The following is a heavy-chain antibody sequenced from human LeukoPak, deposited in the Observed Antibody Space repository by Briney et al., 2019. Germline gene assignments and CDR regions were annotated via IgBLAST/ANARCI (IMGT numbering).Heavy chain of an antibody. D-gene: IGHD3-22*01. CDR1: GGSISSYY. CDR3: ARERRSTMILGWYFDL. V-gene: IGHV4-59*01. Sequence: SETLSLTCTVSGGSISSYYWSWIRQPPGKGLEWIGYIYYSGSTNYNPSLKSRVTISGDTSKNQFSLKLRSVTAADTAVYYCARERRSTMILGWYFDLWGRGTLVTVSS. J-gene: IGHJ2*01. CDR2: IYYSGST.